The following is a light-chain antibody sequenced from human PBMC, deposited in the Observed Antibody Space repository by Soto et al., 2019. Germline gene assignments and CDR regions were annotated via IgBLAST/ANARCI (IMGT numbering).Light chain of an antibody. J-gene: IGLJ1*01. CDR1: SSDVGGYNY. CDR2: DVS. CDR3: CSYAGSYTHV. V-gene: IGLV2-11*01. Sequence: QSALTQPRSVSGSPGQSVTISCTGTSSDVGGYNYVSWYQQHPGKAPKLILYDVSKRPSGVPDRFSGSKSGNTASLTISGLQAEDEADYYCCSYAGSYTHVFGTGTNLTVL.